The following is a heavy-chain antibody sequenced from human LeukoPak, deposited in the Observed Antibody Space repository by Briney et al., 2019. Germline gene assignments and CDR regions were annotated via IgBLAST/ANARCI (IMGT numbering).Heavy chain of an antibody. CDR2: IDLNTGDT. V-gene: IGHV1-2*02. CDR1: GYTFIDYW. J-gene: IGHJ4*02. CDR3: ARDAPHQRFDY. Sequence: ASVKVSCKASGYTFIDYWIHWVRQAPGQGLEWMGRIDLNTGDTTSAQKFQGRVTVARDTSISTLYLDLSGLGSDDTAVYYCARDAPHQRFDYWGQGTLVTVSS.